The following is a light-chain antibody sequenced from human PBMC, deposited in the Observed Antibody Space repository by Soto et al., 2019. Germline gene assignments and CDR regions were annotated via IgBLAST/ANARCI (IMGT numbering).Light chain of an antibody. J-gene: IGLJ2*01. Sequence: QSALTQPASVSGSPGQSITISCTGTSSDVGGYNYVSWYQQHPGKAPKLMIYDVSNRPSGVSNRFSGSKSGNTASLTISGRQAEDEADYYCSSYTSRSTYVVFGGGTTLTVL. V-gene: IGLV2-14*01. CDR1: SSDVGGYNY. CDR2: DVS. CDR3: SSYTSRSTYVV.